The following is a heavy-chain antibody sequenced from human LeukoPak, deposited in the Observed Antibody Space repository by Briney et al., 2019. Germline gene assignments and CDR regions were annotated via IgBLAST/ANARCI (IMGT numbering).Heavy chain of an antibody. CDR2: IVVGRGET. J-gene: IGHJ3*01. CDR3: AAETYIQGCCNFDV. V-gene: IGHV1-58*02. D-gene: IGHD2/OR15-2a*01. Sequence: SVKVSCRASGLNFRTSAIQRVRQARGQSLEWMGWIVVGRGETKYAQNLQQRITITSDMSTNTAYMELSSLTSEDTAVYYCAAETYIQGCCNFDVWGQGTLVTVSS. CDR1: GLNFRTSA.